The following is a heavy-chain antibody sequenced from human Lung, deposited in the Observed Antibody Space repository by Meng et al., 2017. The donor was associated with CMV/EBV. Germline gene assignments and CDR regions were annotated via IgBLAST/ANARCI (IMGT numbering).Heavy chain of an antibody. D-gene: IGHD2-2*01. CDR2: IIPILGIA. CDR1: GGTFSSYT. J-gene: IGHJ5*02. V-gene: IGHV1-69*02. Sequence: SSVXVSXKASGGTFSSYTISWVRQAPGQGLEWMGRIIPILGIANYAQKFQGRVTITADKSTSTAYMELSSLRSEDTAVYYCARPPNAIVVVPAASWFDPWGQGTLVTVSS. CDR3: ARPPNAIVVVPAASWFDP.